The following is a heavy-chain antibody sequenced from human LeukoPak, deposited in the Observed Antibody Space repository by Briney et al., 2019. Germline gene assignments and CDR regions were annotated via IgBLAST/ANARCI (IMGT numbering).Heavy chain of an antibody. J-gene: IGHJ5*02. Sequence: GGSLRLSCAASGFTFSSYGMSWVRLAPGKGLEWVSAISGRGGSTYYADSVKGRFTISRDNSKNTLYLQMNSLRAEDTAVYYCAKGSCSSTSCYIPSGFDPWGQGTLVTVSS. V-gene: IGHV3-23*01. CDR1: GFTFSSYG. CDR3: AKGSCSSTSCYIPSGFDP. CDR2: ISGRGGST. D-gene: IGHD2-2*02.